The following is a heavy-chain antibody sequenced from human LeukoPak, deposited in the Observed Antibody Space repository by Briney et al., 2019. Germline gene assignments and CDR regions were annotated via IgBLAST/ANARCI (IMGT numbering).Heavy chain of an antibody. D-gene: IGHD3-9*01. CDR2: ISGSGGST. CDR1: GFTFSSYW. CDR3: ARDILTGSQSRFQH. V-gene: IGHV3-23*01. Sequence: GGSLRLSCAASGFTFSSYWMSWVRQAPGKGLEWVSAISGSGGSTYYADSVKGRFTISRDNSKNTLYLQMNSLRAEDTAVYYCARDILTGSQSRFQHWGQGTLVTVSS. J-gene: IGHJ1*01.